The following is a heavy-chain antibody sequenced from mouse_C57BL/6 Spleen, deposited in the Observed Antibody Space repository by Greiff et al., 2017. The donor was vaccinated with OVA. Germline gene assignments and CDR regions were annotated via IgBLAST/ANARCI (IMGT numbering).Heavy chain of an antibody. D-gene: IGHD2-3*01. V-gene: IGHV1-63*01. Sequence: VQLQQSGAELVRPGTSVKMSCKASGYTFTNYWIGWAKQRPGHGLEWIGDIYPGGGYTNYNEKFKGKATLTADKSSSTAYMQFSSLTSEDSAIYYCAAGDGYYFDYWGQGTTLTVSS. CDR2: IYPGGGYT. J-gene: IGHJ2*01. CDR3: AAGDGYYFDY. CDR1: GYTFTNYW.